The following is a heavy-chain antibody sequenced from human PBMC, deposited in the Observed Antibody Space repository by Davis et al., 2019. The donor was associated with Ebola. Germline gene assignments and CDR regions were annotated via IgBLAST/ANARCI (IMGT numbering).Heavy chain of an antibody. D-gene: IGHD1-20*01. CDR2: IYTGDSDT. CDR1: GHSFTSYW. V-gene: IGHV5-51*01. J-gene: IGHJ3*02. CDR3: ASLRRTITGLDDGFDI. Sequence: GGSLRLSCKDSGHSFTSYWIGWVRQMPGKGLEWMGIIYTGDSDTRYSPSFRGQVTISADKSIRTAYLQWSSLKASDTAMYYCASLRRTITGLDDGFDIWGQGTMVTVSA.